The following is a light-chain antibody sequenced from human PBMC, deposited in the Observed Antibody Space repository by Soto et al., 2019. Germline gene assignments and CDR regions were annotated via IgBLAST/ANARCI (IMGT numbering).Light chain of an antibody. CDR2: YNK. CDR1: SSNICNNW. CDR3: GAWDSSMXAYV. Sequence: QSFLTQPPSVSAAPVQRVTISCSGSSSNICNNWVSWYQQVPVTAPKPLIYYNKSRPSWIPYRFSGSKSGTSATLGITGLKTGDEADYFCGAWDSSMXAYVFGTGTKV. V-gene: IGLV1-51*01. J-gene: IGLJ1*01.